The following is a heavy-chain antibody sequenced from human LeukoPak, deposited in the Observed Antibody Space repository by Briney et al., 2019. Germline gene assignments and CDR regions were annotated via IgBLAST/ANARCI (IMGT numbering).Heavy chain of an antibody. CDR3: ARGLGSGHTVDY. CDR2: INPNSGGT. J-gene: IGHJ4*02. D-gene: IGHD3-3*01. CDR1: GYTFNGYY. Sequence: ASVKVSCKASGYTFNGYYMHWVRQAPGQGLEWMGWINPNSGGTNYAQKFQGRVTMTRDTSISTAYMELSRLRSADTAVYYCARGLGSGHTVDYWGKGTLVTVSS. V-gene: IGHV1-2*02.